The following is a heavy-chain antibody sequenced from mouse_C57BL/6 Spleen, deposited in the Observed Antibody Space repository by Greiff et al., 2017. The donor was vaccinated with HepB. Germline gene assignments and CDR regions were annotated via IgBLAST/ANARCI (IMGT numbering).Heavy chain of an antibody. D-gene: IGHD2-5*01. CDR3: ARGDSKRDFDY. Sequence: QVHVKQPGAELVKPGASVKLSCKASGYTFTSYWMHWVKQRPGRGLEWIGRIDPNSGGTKYNEKFKSKATLTVDKPSSTAYMQLSSLTSEDSAVYYCARGDSKRDFDYWGQGTTLTVSS. V-gene: IGHV1-72*01. J-gene: IGHJ2*01. CDR2: IDPNSGGT. CDR1: GYTFTSYW.